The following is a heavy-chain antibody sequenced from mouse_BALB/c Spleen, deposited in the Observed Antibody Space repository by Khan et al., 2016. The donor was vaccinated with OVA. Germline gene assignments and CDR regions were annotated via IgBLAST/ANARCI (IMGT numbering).Heavy chain of an antibody. CDR1: GYTFINYW. D-gene: IGHD1-1*01. V-gene: IGHV1-7*01. Sequence: QVQLKESGAELAKPGASVKMSCKASGYTFINYWILWVKQRPGQGLEWIGYINPSTGYTEYNQNFKDKATLTADKSSSTAYMQLSSLTSEDSAVEYCARRGLRGDVDYWGQGTTLTVSS. CDR3: ARRGLRGDVDY. CDR2: INPSTGYT. J-gene: IGHJ2*01.